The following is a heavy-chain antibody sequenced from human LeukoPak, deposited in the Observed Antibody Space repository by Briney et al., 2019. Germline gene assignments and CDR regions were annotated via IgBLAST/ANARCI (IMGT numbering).Heavy chain of an antibody. J-gene: IGHJ4*02. CDR3: ARDLGGYGDYGTNFDY. Sequence: SETLSLTCAVYGGSFSGYYWSWIRQPPGKGLERIGEINHSGSTNYNPSLKSRVTISVDTSKNQFSLKLSSVTAEDTAVYYCARDLGGYGDYGTNFDYWGQGTLVTVSS. CDR2: INHSGST. CDR1: GGSFSGYY. V-gene: IGHV4-34*01. D-gene: IGHD4-17*01.